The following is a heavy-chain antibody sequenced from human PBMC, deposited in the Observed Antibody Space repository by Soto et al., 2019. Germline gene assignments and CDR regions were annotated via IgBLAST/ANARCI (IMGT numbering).Heavy chain of an antibody. Sequence: QKFQGRVTVTRDTSASIAYMELSSLRSEDTAVYYCARDSMATYYFDYWGQGTLVTVSS. CDR3: ARDSMATYYFDY. V-gene: IGHV1-3*01. J-gene: IGHJ4*02. D-gene: IGHD5-12*01.